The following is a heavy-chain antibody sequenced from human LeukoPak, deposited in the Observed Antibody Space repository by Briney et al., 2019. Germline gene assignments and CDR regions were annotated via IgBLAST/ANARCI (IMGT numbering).Heavy chain of an antibody. CDR3: AGARHGDFRWDY. D-gene: IGHD4-17*01. V-gene: IGHV5-51*01. Sequence: GESLKIACQDSGFTLTNYWIGWVRQMPGKGLEWMGIIHSTDSHAKYSPSFQGQVTISVDKSISTAYLQWRGLKASDTAMYYCAGARHGDFRWDYWGQGTLVTVSS. J-gene: IGHJ4*02. CDR2: IHSTDSHA. CDR1: GFTLTNYW.